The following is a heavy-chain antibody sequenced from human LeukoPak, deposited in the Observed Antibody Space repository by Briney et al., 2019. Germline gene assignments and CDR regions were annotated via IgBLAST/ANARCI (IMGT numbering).Heavy chain of an antibody. J-gene: IGHJ4*02. V-gene: IGHV4-39*07. Sequence: SETLSLTCTVSGGSISSSSYYWGWIRQPPGKGLEWIGSIYYSGSTNYNPSLKSRVTISVDTSKNQFSLKLSSVTAADTAVYYCARVIAARPPVITMIDKYYFDYWGQGTLVTVSS. CDR3: ARVIAARPPVITMIDKYYFDY. CDR1: GGSISSSSYY. CDR2: IYYSGST. D-gene: IGHD6-6*01.